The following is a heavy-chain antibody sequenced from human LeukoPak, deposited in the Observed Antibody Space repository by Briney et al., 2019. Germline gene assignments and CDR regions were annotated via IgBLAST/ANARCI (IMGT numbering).Heavy chain of an antibody. Sequence: ASVQVSCKASGYSLTSYYMHWVRQAPGQGLEWVAIINPSGGSTRYAQKFQDRVTVTRDTSTSTVYMELSSLRSEDTAVYFCTRTDYDYVWGSYRYSGHAFDIWGQETMVTVSS. D-gene: IGHD3-16*02. J-gene: IGHJ3*02. CDR1: GYSLTSYY. V-gene: IGHV1-46*03. CDR3: TRTDYDYVWGSYRYSGHAFDI. CDR2: INPSGGST.